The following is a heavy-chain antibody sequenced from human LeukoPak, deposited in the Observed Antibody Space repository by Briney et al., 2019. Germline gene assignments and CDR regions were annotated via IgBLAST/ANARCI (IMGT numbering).Heavy chain of an antibody. D-gene: IGHD2-15*01. CDR2: IKQDGSEK. CDR1: GFTFSSYS. V-gene: IGHV3-7*03. J-gene: IGHJ6*02. Sequence: GGSLRLSCAASGFTFSSYSMNWVRQAPGKGLEWVANIKQDGSEKYYVDSVKGRFTISRDNAKNSLYLQMNSLRAEDTAVYYCAREGGYGLDVWGQGTTVTVSS. CDR3: AREGGYGLDV.